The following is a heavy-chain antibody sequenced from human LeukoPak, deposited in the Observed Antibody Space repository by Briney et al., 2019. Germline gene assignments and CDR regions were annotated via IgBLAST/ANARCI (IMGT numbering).Heavy chain of an antibody. V-gene: IGHV1-69*06. CDR1: GGTFSSYV. D-gene: IGHD2-2*01. CDR2: IIPSFGTP. Sequence: GASVKASCKASGGTFSSYVISWVRQAPGHGLEWMGRIIPSFGTPTYAQKFQGRVTITADKSSTTAYMELSSLRFDDTAVYYCARDVEGSSWSWFDPWGQGTLITVSS. J-gene: IGHJ5*02. CDR3: ARDVEGSSWSWFDP.